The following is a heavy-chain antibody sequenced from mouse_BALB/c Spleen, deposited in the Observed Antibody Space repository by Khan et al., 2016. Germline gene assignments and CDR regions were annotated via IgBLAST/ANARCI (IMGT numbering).Heavy chain of an antibody. J-gene: IGHJ4*01. D-gene: IGHD1-1*01. CDR3: ARYYGSSYVRGMDY. CDR1: GDSITSGY. V-gene: IGHV3-8*02. CDR2: ISYSGGT. Sequence: EVQLQESGPSLVKPSQTLSLTCSVTGDSITSGYWNWIRKFPGNKLEYMGYISYSGGTYNNPSLKSRISITRDTSKNQYYLQLNSVTTEDTGTYYCARYYGSSYVRGMDYWGQGLSVTVSA.